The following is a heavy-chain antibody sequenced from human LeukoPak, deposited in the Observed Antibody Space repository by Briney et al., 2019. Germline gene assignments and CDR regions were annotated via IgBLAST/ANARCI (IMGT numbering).Heavy chain of an antibody. V-gene: IGHV4-34*01. Sequence: SETLSLTCAVYGGSFSGYYWSWIRQPPGKGLEWIGEINHSGSTNYNPSLKSRVTISVDTSKNQFSLKLGSVTAADTAVYYCARGLPDYYYYYYMDVWGKGTTVTVSS. CDR3: ARGLPDYYYYYYMDV. J-gene: IGHJ6*03. CDR2: INHSGST. CDR1: GGSFSGYY.